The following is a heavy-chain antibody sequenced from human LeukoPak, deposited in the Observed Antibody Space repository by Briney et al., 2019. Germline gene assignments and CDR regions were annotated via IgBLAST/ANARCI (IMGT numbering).Heavy chain of an antibody. Sequence: SETLSLTCAVYGGSFSGYYWNWIRQPPGKGLEWIGEINHSGSTNYNPSLKSRVTISVDTSKNQFSLKLSSVTAADTAVYYCARSSGWDAFDIWGQGTMVTVSS. CDR1: GGSFSGYY. J-gene: IGHJ3*02. V-gene: IGHV4-34*01. D-gene: IGHD6-19*01. CDR3: ARSSGWDAFDI. CDR2: INHSGST.